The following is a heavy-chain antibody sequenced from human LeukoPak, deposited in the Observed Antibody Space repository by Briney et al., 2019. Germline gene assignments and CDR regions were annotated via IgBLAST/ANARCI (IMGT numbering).Heavy chain of an antibody. V-gene: IGHV1-2*02. J-gene: IGHJ4*02. CDR2: INPNSGGT. CDR1: GYTFTGYY. CDR3: ARGSGVSGSYYQ. D-gene: IGHD1-26*01. Sequence: ASVKVCCKASGYTFTGYYMHWVRQAPGQGLEWMGWINPNSGGTNYAQKFQGRVTMTRDTSISTAYMELSRLRSDDTAVYYCARGSGVSGSYYQWGQGTLVTVSS.